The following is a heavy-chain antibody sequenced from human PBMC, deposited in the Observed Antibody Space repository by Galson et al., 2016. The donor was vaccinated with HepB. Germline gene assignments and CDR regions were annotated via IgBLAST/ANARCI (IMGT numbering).Heavy chain of an antibody. V-gene: IGHV4-31*03. Sequence: LSLTCTVSGGSISSSFYYWNWLRQRPGKGLEWIGYSHYAGTASSNPSLKSRVSISVDTSNNLFSLTLTSVTADDTAVYYCAKKGRGGWFFDSWGRGTLVTVTS. CDR2: SHYAGTA. D-gene: IGHD6-19*01. CDR3: AKKGRGGWFFDS. J-gene: IGHJ4*02. CDR1: GGSISSSFYY.